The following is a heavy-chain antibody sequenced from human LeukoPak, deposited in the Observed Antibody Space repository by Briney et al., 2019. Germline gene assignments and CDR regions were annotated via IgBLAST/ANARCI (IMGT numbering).Heavy chain of an antibody. CDR3: ARDLLGWELHYFDY. J-gene: IGHJ4*02. CDR1: GYTFTDYY. Sequence: ASVKVSCKASGYTFTDYYMHWVRQAPGQGLEWMGWIKTNTGDTNSAQKFQGRVTLTRDTSISAAYMELSNLRAEDTAVYYCARDLLGWELHYFDYWGQGTLVTVSS. D-gene: IGHD1-26*01. CDR2: IKTNTGDT. V-gene: IGHV1-2*02.